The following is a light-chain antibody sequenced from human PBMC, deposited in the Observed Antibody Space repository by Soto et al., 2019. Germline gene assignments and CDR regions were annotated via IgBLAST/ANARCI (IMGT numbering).Light chain of an antibody. V-gene: IGLV1-47*01. CDR3: SSYTAGGTI. Sequence: QSVLTQPPSASGTPGQRVTISCSGSSSNIGSNYVYWYQQLPGTAPKLLIYRNNQRPSGVPDRFSGSKSGTSASLAISGLRSEDEADYYCSSYTAGGTIFGTGTKVTVL. J-gene: IGLJ1*01. CDR2: RNN. CDR1: SSNIGSNY.